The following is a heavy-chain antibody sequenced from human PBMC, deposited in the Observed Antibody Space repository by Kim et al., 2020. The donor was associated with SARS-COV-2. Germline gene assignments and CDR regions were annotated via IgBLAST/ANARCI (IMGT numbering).Heavy chain of an antibody. CDR3: VREARYSRLSSGDYYDY. Sequence: GGSLRLSCEASGFIFGRYTMNWVRQAPGKGLEWVSSLSSNSAYVYYADSLAGRLSISRDNARDTLFLQMDRLRAEDTGAYYCVREARYSRLSSGDYYDYWGKGTLVTVSS. D-gene: IGHD6-19*01. CDR2: LSSNSAYV. CDR1: GFIFGRYT. V-gene: IGHV3-21*03. J-gene: IGHJ4*02.